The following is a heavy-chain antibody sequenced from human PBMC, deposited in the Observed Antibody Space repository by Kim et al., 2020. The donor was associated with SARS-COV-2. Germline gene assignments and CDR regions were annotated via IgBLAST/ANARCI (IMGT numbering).Heavy chain of an antibody. J-gene: IGHJ4*02. CDR3: ARAAAGPYFDY. CDR2: INSSGGST. CDR1: GYTFTSYH. Sequence: ASVKVSCRASGYTFTSYHMHWLRQAPGQGLEWMGIINSSGGSTYYAQKFQGRVTMTREMSTNIVYMELSSLRSEDTAVYYCARAAAGPYFDYWGQGTLVT. V-gene: IGHV1-46*01.